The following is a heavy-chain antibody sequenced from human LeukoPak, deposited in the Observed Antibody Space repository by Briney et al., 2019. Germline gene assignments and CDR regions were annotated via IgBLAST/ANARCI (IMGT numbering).Heavy chain of an antibody. D-gene: IGHD3-10*01. CDR3: ANLWQDY. V-gene: IGHV3-23*01. CDR1: GFTFRNSA. CDR2: ISGSGGST. Sequence: GGSLRLSCAASGFTFRNSAMSWVRQAPAKGLEWVSAISGSGGSTYYSDSVKGRFTISRDNSKNTLYLQMNSLRAEDTAVYYCANLWQDYWGQGTLVTVSS. J-gene: IGHJ4*02.